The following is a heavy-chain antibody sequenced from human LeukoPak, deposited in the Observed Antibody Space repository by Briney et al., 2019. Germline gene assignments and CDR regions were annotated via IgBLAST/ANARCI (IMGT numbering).Heavy chain of an antibody. D-gene: IGHD6-19*01. Sequence: SETLSLTCAVYGGSFSGYYWSWIRQPPGKGLEWIGEIDHSGSTNYNPSLKSRVTISVDTSKNQFSLKLSSVTAADTAVYYCARVRIAVAGRKGGAYGMDVWGQGTTVTVSS. CDR2: IDHSGST. J-gene: IGHJ6*02. CDR3: ARVRIAVAGRKGGAYGMDV. V-gene: IGHV4-34*09. CDR1: GGSFSGYY.